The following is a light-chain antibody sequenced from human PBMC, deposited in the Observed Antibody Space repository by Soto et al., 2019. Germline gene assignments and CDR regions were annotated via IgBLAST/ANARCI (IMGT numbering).Light chain of an antibody. CDR2: GAS. J-gene: IGKJ2*01. CDR3: QWYNNWPPRYT. CDR1: QSVKSN. V-gene: IGKV3-15*01. Sequence: EIVMTQSPASLSVSPGERATLSCRASQSVKSNLAWYQQKPGQAPRLLISGASTRATGIPARFSGGGSGTEFTLTISSLQSEDSAVYYCQWYNNWPPRYTFGQGTKLEIK.